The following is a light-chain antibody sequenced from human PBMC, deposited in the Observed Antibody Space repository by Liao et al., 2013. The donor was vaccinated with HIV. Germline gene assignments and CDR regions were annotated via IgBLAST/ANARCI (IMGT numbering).Light chain of an antibody. J-gene: IGLJ1*01. Sequence: SYELTQPPSVSVAPGKTARITCGGNNIGSKSVHWYQQKPGQAPVLVIYSDSDRPSGIPERFSGSNSGNTATLTISRVEAGDEADYYCQVWDSSSDQGYVFGTGTKVTVL. CDR3: QVWDSSSDQGYV. V-gene: IGLV3-21*01. CDR1: NIGSKS. CDR2: SDS.